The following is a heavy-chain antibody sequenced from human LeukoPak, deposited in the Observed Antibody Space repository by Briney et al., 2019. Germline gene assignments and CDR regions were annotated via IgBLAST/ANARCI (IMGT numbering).Heavy chain of an antibody. CDR1: GFTFSNYW. D-gene: IGHD5-12*01. V-gene: IGHV3-7*02. Sequence: GGSLRLSCAASGFTFSNYWMTWVRQAPGRGLEWVANIRQDGSEKYYADSVKGRFTISRDNSKNTLYLQMNSLRAEDTAVYYCARKYSGYDWGTDYWGQGTLVTVSS. CDR3: ARKYSGYDWGTDY. CDR2: IRQDGSEK. J-gene: IGHJ4*02.